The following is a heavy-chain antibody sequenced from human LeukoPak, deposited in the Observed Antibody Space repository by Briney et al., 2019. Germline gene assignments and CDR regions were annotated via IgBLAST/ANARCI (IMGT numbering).Heavy chain of an antibody. CDR2: TSPDGSEQ. CDR1: GFPFTRNA. D-gene: IGHD1-14*01. V-gene: IGHV3-30*01. CDR3: FTGSEFYYDS. Sequence: PGGSLRLSCVASGFPFTRNAMQWVRQAPGKGLEWVAVTSPDGSEQYYADSVKGRFTISRDNSKNTVFLQMNSLTTEDTALYSCFTGSEFYYDSWGQGTLVTVSS. J-gene: IGHJ4*02.